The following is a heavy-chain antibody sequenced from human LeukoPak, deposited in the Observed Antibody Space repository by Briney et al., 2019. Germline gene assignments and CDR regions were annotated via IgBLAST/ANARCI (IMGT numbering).Heavy chain of an antibody. J-gene: IGHJ4*02. CDR2: IKHGGSEK. CDR3: ATDRGWRTSGYYLYYFEY. CDR1: GFTFSNYA. D-gene: IGHD3-3*01. V-gene: IGHV3-7*01. Sequence: GGSLRLSCAASGFTFSNYAMRWVRQAPGKGLEWVASIKHGGSEKYYVDSVRGRFTISRDNTMNSLYLQMSSLRAEDTAVYYCATDRGWRTSGYYLYYFEYWGQGTLVTYSS.